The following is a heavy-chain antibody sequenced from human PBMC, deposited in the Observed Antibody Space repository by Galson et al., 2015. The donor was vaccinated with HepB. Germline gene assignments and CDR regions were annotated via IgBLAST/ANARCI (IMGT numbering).Heavy chain of an antibody. D-gene: IGHD2-2*01. CDR3: ARSIPRRFCTCTDCRPNWFDA. CDR2: MHTSST. J-gene: IGHJ5*02. Sequence: SLRLSCAASGFTFSDHYMSWIRQAPGKGLEWVAYMHTSSTNYADSVKGRFTISRDNAKNSLYLQMSSLRAEDTAVYYCARSIPRRFCTCTDCRPNWFDAWGQGTLVTVSS. V-gene: IGHV3-11*06. CDR1: GFTFSDHY.